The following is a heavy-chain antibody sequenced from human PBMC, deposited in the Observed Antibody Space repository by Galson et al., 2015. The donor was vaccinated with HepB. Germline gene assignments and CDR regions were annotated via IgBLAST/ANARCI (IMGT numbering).Heavy chain of an antibody. Sequence: QSGAEVKKPGESLRISCKGSGYSFTSYWISWVRQMPGEGLEWMGRIDPSDSYTNYSPSFQGHVTISADKSISTAYLQWSSLKASDTAMYYCARQLEQWLVHVWFDPWGQGTLVTVSS. D-gene: IGHD6-19*01. CDR1: GYSFTSYW. CDR2: IDPSDSYT. J-gene: IGHJ5*02. CDR3: ARQLEQWLVHVWFDP. V-gene: IGHV5-10-1*01.